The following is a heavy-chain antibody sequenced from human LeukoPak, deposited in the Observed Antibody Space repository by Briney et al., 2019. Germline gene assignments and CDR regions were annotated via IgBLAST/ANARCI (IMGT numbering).Heavy chain of an antibody. CDR1: GGSISRSSYY. V-gene: IGHV4-39*07. J-gene: IGHJ4*02. CDR2: IYYGGSI. CDR3: ARSHHPHIVATTTSFDY. D-gene: IGHD5-12*01. Sequence: PSETLSLTCTVSGGSISRSSYYWAWIRQPPGKGLEWVGTIYYGGSIYGDPSLKGRITISLDTSKNQFSLKLSSVTAADTAVYYCARSHHPHIVATTTSFDYWGQGTLVTVSS.